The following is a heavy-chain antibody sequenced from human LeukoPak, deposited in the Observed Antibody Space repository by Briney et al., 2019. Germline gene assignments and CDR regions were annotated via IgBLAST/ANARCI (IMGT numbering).Heavy chain of an antibody. Sequence: PGGSLRLSCAASGFTFSSYGMHWVRQAPGKGLEWVAVIWYDGSNKYYADSVKGRFTISRDNSKNTLYLQMNSLRAEDTAVYYCAKDPRRGYSLGWGQGTLVTVSS. V-gene: IGHV3-33*06. CDR3: AKDPRRGYSLG. J-gene: IGHJ4*02. CDR1: GFTFSSYG. D-gene: IGHD5-18*01. CDR2: IWYDGSNK.